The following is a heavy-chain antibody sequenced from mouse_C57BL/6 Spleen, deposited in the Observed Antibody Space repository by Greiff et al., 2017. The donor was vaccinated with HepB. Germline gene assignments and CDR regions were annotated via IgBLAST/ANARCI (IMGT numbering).Heavy chain of an antibody. J-gene: IGHJ2*01. CDR2: IYPESGNT. V-gene: IGHV1-76*01. CDR3: ARERRLGPPDFDY. D-gene: IGHD4-1*01. Sequence: VQLQQSGAELVRPGASVKLSCKASGYTFTDYYINWVKQRPGQGLEWIARIYPESGNTYYNEKFKGKATLTAEKSSSTAYMQLSSLTSEDSAVYFCARERRLGPPDFDYWGQGTTLTVSS. CDR1: GYTFTDYY.